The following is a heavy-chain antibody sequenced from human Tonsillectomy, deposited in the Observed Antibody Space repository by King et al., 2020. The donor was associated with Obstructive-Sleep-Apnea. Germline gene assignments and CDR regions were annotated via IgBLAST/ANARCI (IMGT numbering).Heavy chain of an antibody. CDR2: INSDGSDT. J-gene: IGHJ2*01. Sequence: DVQLVESGGGLVQPGGSLRLSCAASGFTFSNYWMHWVRQAPGKGLVWVSRINSDGSDTNYADSVRGRFTISRDNAKNTLYLRMNSLRIKDTAVYYFATYTVTSIYWSFDLWGRGTLVTVSS. CDR3: ATYTVTSIYWSFDL. D-gene: IGHD4-17*01. CDR1: GFTFSNYW. V-gene: IGHV3-74*01.